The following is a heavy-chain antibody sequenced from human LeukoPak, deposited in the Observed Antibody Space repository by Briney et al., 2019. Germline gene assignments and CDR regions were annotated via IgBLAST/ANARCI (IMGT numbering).Heavy chain of an antibody. J-gene: IGHJ5*02. CDR1: GGSFSGYY. CDR3: ARLNWGSGWFDP. Sequence: PSETLSLTCAVYGGSFSGYYWSWIRQPPGKGLGWIGEINHSGSTNYNPSLKSRVTISVDTSKNQFPLKLSSVTAADTAVYYCARLNWGSGWFDPWGQGTLVTVSS. V-gene: IGHV4-34*01. CDR2: INHSGST. D-gene: IGHD7-27*01.